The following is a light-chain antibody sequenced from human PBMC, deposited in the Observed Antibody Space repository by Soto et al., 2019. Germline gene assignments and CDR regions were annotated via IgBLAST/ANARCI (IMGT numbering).Light chain of an antibody. CDR1: QNLLSSSDYLNY. CDR3: QQYYGAPIT. V-gene: IGKV4-1*01. Sequence: DIVMTQSPDSLAVSLGERATINCKSSQNLLSSSDYLNYFAWYQHKPGQPPKLLIYWASTRQSGVPDRFSGSGSGTDFTLTISSLQPEDVAVYYCQQYYGAPITFGQGTRLEIK. J-gene: IGKJ5*01. CDR2: WAS.